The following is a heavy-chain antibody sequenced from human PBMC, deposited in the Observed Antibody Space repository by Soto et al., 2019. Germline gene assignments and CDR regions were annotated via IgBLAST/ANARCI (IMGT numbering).Heavy chain of an antibody. J-gene: IGHJ6*02. CDR2: INHSGST. Sequence: SETLSLTCAVHGGSFSGYYWSWIRQPPGKGLEWIGEINHSGSTNYNPSLKSRVTISVDTSKNQFSLKLSSVTAADTALYYCAREGSDSSGYSYYYYYGMDVWGQGTTVT. CDR3: AREGSDSSGYSYYYYYGMDV. V-gene: IGHV4-34*01. CDR1: GGSFSGYY. D-gene: IGHD3-22*01.